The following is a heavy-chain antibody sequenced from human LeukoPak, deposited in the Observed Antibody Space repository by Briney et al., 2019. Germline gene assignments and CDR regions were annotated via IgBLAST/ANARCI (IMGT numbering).Heavy chain of an antibody. CDR3: AKDQGSSSWSGEAFDI. Sequence: GGSLRLSCAASGFTFSSYAMSWVRQAPGKGLEWVSAISGSGGSTYYADSVKGRFTISRDNSKNTLYLQMNSLRAEDTAVYYCAKDQGSSSWSGEAFDIWGQGTMVTVSS. CDR2: ISGSGGST. V-gene: IGHV3-23*01. D-gene: IGHD6-13*01. J-gene: IGHJ3*02. CDR1: GFTFSSYA.